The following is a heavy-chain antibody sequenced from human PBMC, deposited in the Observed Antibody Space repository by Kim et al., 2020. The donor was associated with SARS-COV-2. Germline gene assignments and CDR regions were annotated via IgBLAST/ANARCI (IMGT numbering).Heavy chain of an antibody. J-gene: IGHJ4*02. CDR2: IYSGGTT. V-gene: IGHV3-53*01. D-gene: IGHD6-25*01. CDR3: VRGWLRSSGAGAF. Sequence: GGSLRLSCAASEFTVSSKYINWVRQAPGKGLEWVAVIYSGGTTYYADSVKGRFTISRDDSKNTSDLQMNSLRVAATAIYYCVRGWLRSSGAGAFWSLGTL. CDR1: EFTVSSKY.